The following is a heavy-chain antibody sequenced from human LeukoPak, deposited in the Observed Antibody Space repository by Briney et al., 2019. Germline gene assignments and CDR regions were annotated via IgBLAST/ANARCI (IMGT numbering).Heavy chain of an antibody. V-gene: IGHV3-72*01. CDR1: GFSFSEFF. CDR2: VRHKFRSYRT. CDR3: ARGDSGRGKEYYYGADV. D-gene: IGHD2-15*01. Sequence: QLGGSLRLSCAAPGFSFSEFFMDWVRQAPGKGLEWLGRVRHKFRSYRTEYAGAVKGRLHISRDESQNSVSLQRSRLRTEDTAVYYCARGDSGRGKEYYYGADVWGQGTTVTVSS. J-gene: IGHJ6*02.